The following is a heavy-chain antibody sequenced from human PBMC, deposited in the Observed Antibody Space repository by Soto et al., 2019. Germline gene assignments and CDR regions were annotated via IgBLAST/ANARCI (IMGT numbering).Heavy chain of an antibody. CDR1: GGTFSSYA. CDR2: IIPIFGTA. V-gene: IGHV1-69*13. D-gene: IGHD3-22*01. Sequence: ASVKVTCKASGGTFSSYAISWVRQAPGQGLEWMGGIIPIFGTANYAQKFQGRVTITADESTSTAYMELSSLRSEDTAVYYCARGPSSRSIGTFDYWGQGTLVTVSS. CDR3: ARGPSSRSIGTFDY. J-gene: IGHJ4*02.